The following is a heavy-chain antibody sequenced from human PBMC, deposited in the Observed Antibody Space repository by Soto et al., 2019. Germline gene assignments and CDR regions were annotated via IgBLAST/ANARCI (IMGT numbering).Heavy chain of an antibody. V-gene: IGHV3-15*01. J-gene: IGHJ6*02. Sequence: PGGSLRLSCAASGFTFSNAWMIWVRQAPGKGLEWVGRIKSKTDGGTTDYAAPVKGRFTISRDDSKNTLYLQMNSLKTEDTAVYYCTTDPSERGDPYYYYGIDVWGQGTTVTVSS. D-gene: IGHD2-21*02. CDR3: TTDPSERGDPYYYYGIDV. CDR2: IKSKTDGGTT. CDR1: GFTFSNAW.